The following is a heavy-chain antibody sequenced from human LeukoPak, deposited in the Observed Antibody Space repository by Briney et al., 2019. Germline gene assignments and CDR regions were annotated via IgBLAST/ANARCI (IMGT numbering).Heavy chain of an antibody. Sequence: PSETLSLTCTVSGGSISSGGYYWTRIRQHPGKGLEWIGYIYYSGSTYYNPSLKSRVTISVDTSKNQFSLKLSSVTAADTAVYYCARDDVGSGFDYWGQGTLVTVSS. CDR3: ARDDVGSGFDY. CDR1: GGSISSGGYY. J-gene: IGHJ4*02. D-gene: IGHD1-26*01. V-gene: IGHV4-31*03. CDR2: IYYSGST.